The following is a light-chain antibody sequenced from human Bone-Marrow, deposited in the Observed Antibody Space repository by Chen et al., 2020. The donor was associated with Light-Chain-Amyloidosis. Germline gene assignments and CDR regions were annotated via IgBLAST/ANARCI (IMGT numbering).Light chain of an antibody. CDR2: EDD. CDR1: SGSIATNY. V-gene: IGLV6-57*01. CDR3: QSYQGSGQGV. Sequence: NFMLTQPHSVSESPGKTVIISCTRSSGSIATNYVQWYQQRPGSSPTTVIYEDDQRPSGVPDRFSGSIDRSSNSASLTVYGLKTEDEADYYCQSYQGSGQGVFGGGTKLTVL. J-gene: IGLJ3*02.